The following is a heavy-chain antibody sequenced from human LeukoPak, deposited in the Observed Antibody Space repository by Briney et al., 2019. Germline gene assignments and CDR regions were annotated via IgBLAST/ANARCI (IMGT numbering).Heavy chain of an antibody. D-gene: IGHD4-17*01. CDR1: GGSISSYY. CDR3: ARDSSDYGDYHFDY. J-gene: IGHJ4*02. CDR2: IYTSGST. V-gene: IGHV4-4*07. Sequence: SETLSLTCTVSGGSISSYYWSWIRQPAGKGLEWIGRIYTSGSTNYNLSLKSRVTMSVDTSKNQFSLKLSSVTAADTAVYYCARDSSDYGDYHFDYWGQGTLVTVSS.